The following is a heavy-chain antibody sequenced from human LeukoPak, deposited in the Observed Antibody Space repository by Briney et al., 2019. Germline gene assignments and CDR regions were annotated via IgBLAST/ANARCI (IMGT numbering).Heavy chain of an antibody. V-gene: IGHV4-34*01. CDR3: ARGRTGYQLLPTKKDYSYYYMDV. Sequence: PSETLSLTCAVYGGSFSGYYSSWIRQPPGKGLEWIGEINHSGSTNYNPSLKSRVTISVDTPRNQSSLKLSSVTAADTAVYYCARGRTGYQLLPTKKDYSYYYMDVWDKGTTVTVSS. CDR2: INHSGST. D-gene: IGHD2-2*01. J-gene: IGHJ6*03. CDR1: GGSFSGYY.